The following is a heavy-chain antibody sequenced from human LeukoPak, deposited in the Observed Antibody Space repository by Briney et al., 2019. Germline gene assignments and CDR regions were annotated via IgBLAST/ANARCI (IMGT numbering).Heavy chain of an antibody. J-gene: IGHJ6*02. CDR3: ARDATVTTRVQYYYYGMDV. Sequence: GGSLRLSCAASGFTFSTYTMNWVRQAPGKGLEWVSYISTSGSTRYYADSVKGRFTISRDNAKNSLYLQMNSLRAEDTAVYYCARDATVTTRVQYYYYGMDVWGQGTTVTVSS. D-gene: IGHD4-17*01. V-gene: IGHV3-48*04. CDR2: ISTSGSTR. CDR1: GFTFSTYT.